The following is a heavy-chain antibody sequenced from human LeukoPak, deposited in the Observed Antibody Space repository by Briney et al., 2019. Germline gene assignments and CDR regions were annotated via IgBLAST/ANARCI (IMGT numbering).Heavy chain of an antibody. CDR1: GGSFSGYY. J-gene: IGHJ4*02. D-gene: IGHD1-1*01. Sequence: SDTVSVTCAVYGGSFSGYYWGWVRQPPGKGLEWIGGIYHCGSTYYHPSHQGRVTISVDTSKNQFARNLRAATAADTAVYYWARANNWNDLPYSFDNWGQGTLVTVSS. V-gene: IGHV4-34*01. CDR2: IYHCGST. CDR3: ARANNWNDLPYSFDN.